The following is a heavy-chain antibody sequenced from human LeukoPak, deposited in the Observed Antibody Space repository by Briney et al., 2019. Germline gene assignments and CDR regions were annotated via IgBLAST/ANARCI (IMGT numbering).Heavy chain of an antibody. Sequence: ASVKVSCKASGYTFTGYYLHWVRQAPGQGPEWMGWINPNSGGSNSAQKFQGRVTMTRDTSINTAYMELSRLTSDDTAVYYCARVRRITRTPGDYYYYMDVWGKGNTGTVSS. V-gene: IGHV1-2*02. CDR3: ARVRRITRTPGDYYYYMDV. CDR1: GYTFTGYY. D-gene: IGHD1-7*01. J-gene: IGHJ6*03. CDR2: INPNSGGS.